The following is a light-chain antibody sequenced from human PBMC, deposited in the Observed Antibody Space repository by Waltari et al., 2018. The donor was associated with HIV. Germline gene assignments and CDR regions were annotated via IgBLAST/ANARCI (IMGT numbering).Light chain of an antibody. CDR1: NIGSKT. CDR3: QVWEGNSDHQV. Sequence: SSVLTQPPSVSVAPGQTAMITCGGNNIGSKTVQWYQQKPGQAPILVIYDDADRPSGIPERCSGSNAGNTATLTISRVEAGDEADYFCQVWEGNSDHQVFGGGTKLTVL. J-gene: IGLJ3*02. CDR2: DDA. V-gene: IGLV3-21*01.